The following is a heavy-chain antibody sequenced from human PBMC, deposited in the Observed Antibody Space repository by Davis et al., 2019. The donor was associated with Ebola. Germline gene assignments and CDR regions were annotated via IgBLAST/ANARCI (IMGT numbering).Heavy chain of an antibody. CDR1: GFTFSSYW. V-gene: IGHV3-7*03. J-gene: IGHJ6*03. Sequence: GESLKISCAASGFTFSSYWMSWVRQTSGKGLEWVATINQDGSEKSLVGSVKGRFTISRDNVEDSLFLQIDSLRAEDTAVYYCAKVSCSSSSCYPSPRHMDVWGKGTTVTVSS. D-gene: IGHD2-2*01. CDR2: INQDGSEK. CDR3: AKVSCSSSSCYPSPRHMDV.